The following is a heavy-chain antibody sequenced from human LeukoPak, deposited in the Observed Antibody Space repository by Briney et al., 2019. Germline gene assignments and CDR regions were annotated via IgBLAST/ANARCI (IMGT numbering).Heavy chain of an antibody. V-gene: IGHV3-21*01. CDR1: GFTFSSYS. CDR3: ARATVPGDAFDI. J-gene: IGHJ3*02. CDR2: ISSSSSYI. Sequence: GGSLRLSCAASGFTFSSYSMNWVRQAPGKGLEWVSSISSSSSYIYYADSVKGRFTISRDNAKNSLYLQMNSLRAEDTAVYYCARATVPGDAFDIWGQGTMVTVSS. D-gene: IGHD4-17*01.